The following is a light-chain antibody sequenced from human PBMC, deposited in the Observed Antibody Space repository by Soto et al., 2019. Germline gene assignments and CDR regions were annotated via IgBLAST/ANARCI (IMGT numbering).Light chain of an antibody. V-gene: IGLV4-69*01. Sequence: QPVLTQSPSASASLGASVKLTCTLSSGHSNYVIAWHQQQPEKGPRFLMKLKSDGSHYKGDGIPDRFSGSSSGAERYLTISSLQSEDDADYYCQAWGTGTKRVFGGGTKLTVL. CDR2: LKSDGSH. J-gene: IGLJ2*01. CDR1: SGHSNYV. CDR3: QAWGTGTKRV.